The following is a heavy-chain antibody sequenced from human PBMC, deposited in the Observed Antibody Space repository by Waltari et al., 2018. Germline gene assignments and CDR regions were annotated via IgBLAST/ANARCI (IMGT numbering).Heavy chain of an antibody. CDR2: IIPIFGTA. CDR1: GGTFSSYA. CDR3: ARERWELLGRVGYNWFDP. V-gene: IGHV1-69*08. D-gene: IGHD1-26*01. J-gene: IGHJ5*02. Sequence: QVQLVQSGAEVKKPGSSVKVSCKASGGTFSSYAISWVRQAPGHGLEWMGRIIPIFGTANYAQKFQGRVTITADKSTSTAYMELSSLRSEDTAVYYCARERWELLGRVGYNWFDPWGQGTLVTVSS.